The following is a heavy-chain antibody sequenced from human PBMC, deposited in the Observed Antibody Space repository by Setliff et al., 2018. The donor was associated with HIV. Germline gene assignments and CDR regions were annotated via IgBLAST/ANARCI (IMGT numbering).Heavy chain of an antibody. CDR3: AMQGSSYFEY. V-gene: IGHV4-4*07. CDR1: GDSISSYY. CDR2: IYISGST. Sequence: PSETLSLTCTVSGDSISSYYWTWIRHPAGQGLEWIGRIYISGSTKYNPSIKSRVTISVDTSKNQFSLRLSSVTAADTAMYYCAMQGSSYFEYWGRGILVTVS. D-gene: IGHD6-6*01. J-gene: IGHJ4*02.